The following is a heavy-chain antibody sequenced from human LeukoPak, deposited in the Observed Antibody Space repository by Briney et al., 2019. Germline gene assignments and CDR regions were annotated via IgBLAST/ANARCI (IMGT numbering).Heavy chain of an antibody. V-gene: IGHV1-46*01. CDR2: INPSGGST. Sequence: ASVKVSCKASGYTFTSYYMHWVRQAPGQGLEWMGIINPSGGSTSYAQKFQGRVTMTRDTSTSTVYMELSSLRSEDTAVYYCARAQGEVYVILTGYYKRDYYYYYGMDVWGKGTTVTVSS. CDR3: ARAQGEVYVILTGYYKRDYYYYYGMDV. CDR1: GYTFTSYY. D-gene: IGHD3-9*01. J-gene: IGHJ6*04.